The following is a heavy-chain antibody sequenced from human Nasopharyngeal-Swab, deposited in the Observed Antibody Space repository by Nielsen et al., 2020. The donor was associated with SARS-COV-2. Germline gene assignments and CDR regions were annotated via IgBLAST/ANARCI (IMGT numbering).Heavy chain of an antibody. CDR3: ARGGCSSTSCYEIDS. V-gene: IGHV4-61*02. CDR2: IYTSGST. Sequence: WIRQPPGKGLEWIGRIYTSGSTKYNPSLKRRVTISVGTSKNQFSLKLSSVTAADTAVYYCARGGCSSTSCYEIDSWGQGTLVTVSS. D-gene: IGHD2-2*01. J-gene: IGHJ4*02.